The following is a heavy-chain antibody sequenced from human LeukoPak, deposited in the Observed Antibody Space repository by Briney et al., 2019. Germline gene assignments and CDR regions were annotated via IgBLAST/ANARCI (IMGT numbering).Heavy chain of an antibody. J-gene: IGHJ4*02. CDR1: GFPFNSFW. Sequence: GGSLRLSCAASGFPFNSFWMHWVRQAPGKGLEWVSYMNDYSTTIRYADSVKGRFTISRDNAKSILYLQMNKLRAEDTAMYFCARGWVNPVDHWGRGTLVTVSS. V-gene: IGHV3-74*01. CDR3: ARGWVNPVDH. CDR2: MNDYSTTI. D-gene: IGHD1-14*01.